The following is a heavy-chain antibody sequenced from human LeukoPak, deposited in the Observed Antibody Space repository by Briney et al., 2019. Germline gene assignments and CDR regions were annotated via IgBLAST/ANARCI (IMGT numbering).Heavy chain of an antibody. CDR3: AAYCSSTSCQSFDY. J-gene: IGHJ4*02. CDR1: GGSISSGSYY. CDR2: IHSSGST. Sequence: SQTLSLTCTVSGGSISSGSYYWSWIRQPAGKGLEWIGRIHSSGSTNYNPSLKSRVTISLDTSKNQFSLMLSSVTAADTAVYYCAAYCSSTSCQSFDYWGQGTLVTVSS. D-gene: IGHD2-2*01. V-gene: IGHV4-61*02.